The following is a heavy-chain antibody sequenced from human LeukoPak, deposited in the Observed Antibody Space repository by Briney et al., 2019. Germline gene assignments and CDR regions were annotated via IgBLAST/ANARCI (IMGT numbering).Heavy chain of an antibody. CDR2: IFGSGAST. J-gene: IGHJ6*02. CDR3: AKEMWSASYYGVDV. CDR1: EFTFSSHA. V-gene: IGHV3-23*01. Sequence: GSLRLSCAASEFTFSSHAMSWVRQAPGKGLEWVSTIFGSGASTYYADSVKGRFTISRDNSKYTLYLQMNSLRAEDTALYYCAKEMWSASYYGVDVWGQGTTVTVSS. D-gene: IGHD2-21*01.